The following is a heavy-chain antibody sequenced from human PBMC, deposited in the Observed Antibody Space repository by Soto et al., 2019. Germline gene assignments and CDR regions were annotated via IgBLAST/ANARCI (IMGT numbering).Heavy chain of an antibody. J-gene: IGHJ4*02. CDR1: GGTFSSYG. Sequence: SVKVSCKVSGGTFSSYGFSWVRQAPGQGLEWMGGIIPMFGTVNHAQKFQGRVTITADEVTSTVYMDLSSLRSEDTAVYYCAREDDSGANQYLFDYWGQGTLVTVSS. CDR2: IIPMFGTV. V-gene: IGHV1-69*13. CDR3: AREDDSGANQYLFDY. D-gene: IGHD2-15*01.